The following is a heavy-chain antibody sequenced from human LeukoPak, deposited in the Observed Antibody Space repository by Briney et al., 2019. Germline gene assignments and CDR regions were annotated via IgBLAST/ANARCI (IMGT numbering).Heavy chain of an antibody. J-gene: IGHJ4*02. D-gene: IGHD5-12*01. CDR3: ARGPRRREGYDYDSNDY. CDR1: GFTFSSYA. Sequence: GGSLRLSCAASGFTFSSYAMSWVRQAPGKGLEWVSYISSSGSTIYYADSVKGRFTISRDNAKNSLYLQMNSLRAEDTAVYYCARGPRRREGYDYDSNDYWGQGTLVTVSS. CDR2: ISSSGSTI. V-gene: IGHV3-48*04.